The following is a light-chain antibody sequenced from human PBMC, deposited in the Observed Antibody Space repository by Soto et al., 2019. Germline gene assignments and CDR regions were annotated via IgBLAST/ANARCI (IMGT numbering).Light chain of an antibody. CDR3: QPYFSSPTP. V-gene: IGKV3-20*01. CDR2: GAS. CDR1: QSVSTSY. Sequence: VLTQSPGTLSLAPGERATLSGRASQSVSTSYLAWYQQKPGQAPRLLLFGASSSATGIPDRVIGSGSGTDFTLTIRRLEHDDVALYYCQPYFSSPTPFGQRNKVEI. J-gene: IGKJ1*01.